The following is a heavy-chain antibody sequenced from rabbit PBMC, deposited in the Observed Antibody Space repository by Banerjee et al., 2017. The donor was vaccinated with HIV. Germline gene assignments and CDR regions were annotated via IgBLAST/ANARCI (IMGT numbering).Heavy chain of an antibody. V-gene: IGHV1S40*01. Sequence: QSLEESGGDLVKPGASLTLTCTASGFSFSSGYYMCWVRQAPGKGLEWIGCIYTGGSGSTYYASWAKGRFTISRTSSTTVTLQMTSLTAADTATYFCVRDRTGDSDIYPFWGPGTLVTVS. CDR2: IYTGGSGST. CDR1: GFSFSSGYY. CDR3: VRDRTGDSDIYPF. D-gene: IGHD7-1*01. J-gene: IGHJ3*01.